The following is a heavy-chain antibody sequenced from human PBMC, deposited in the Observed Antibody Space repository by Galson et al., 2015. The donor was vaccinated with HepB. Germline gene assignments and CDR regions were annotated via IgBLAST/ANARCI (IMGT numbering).Heavy chain of an antibody. CDR2: ISTGNYP. CDR1: GLPFSDYY. D-gene: IGHD3-16*01. J-gene: IGHJ4*02. Sequence: SLRLSCAVSGLPFSDYYMSWLRQTPGKGLAWVSSISTGNYPHYADSVKGRFTISRDNANNLFYLQMNGLRAEDTAVYYCASDLWGHFDYWGLGTLVSVSS. CDR3: ASDLWGHFDY. V-gene: IGHV3-11*05.